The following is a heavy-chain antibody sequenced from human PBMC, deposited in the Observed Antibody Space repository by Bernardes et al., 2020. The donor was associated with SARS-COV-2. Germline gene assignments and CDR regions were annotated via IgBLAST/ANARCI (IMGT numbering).Heavy chain of an antibody. CDR2: IDWDDDK. Sequence: SGPTLVKPTQTLTLTCTFSGFSLSTSGMCVSWIRQPPGKALEWLARIDWDDDKYYSTSLKTRLTISKDTSKNQVVLTMTNMDPVDTATYYCARDLAARGGDFDYWFDPWGQGILVTVSS. CDR1: GFSLSTSGMC. D-gene: IGHD6-6*01. V-gene: IGHV2-70*11. CDR3: ARDLAARGGDFDYWFDP. J-gene: IGHJ5*02.